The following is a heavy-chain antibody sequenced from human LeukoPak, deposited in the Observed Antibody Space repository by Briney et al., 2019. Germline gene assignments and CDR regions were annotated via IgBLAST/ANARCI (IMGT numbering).Heavy chain of an antibody. CDR2: ISSRSGTI. Sequence: GSLRLSCVASGLTFTSYSMNWVRQAPGKGLEWVSYISSRSGTIQYADSVKGRFTISRDNAKNSLYLQMNSLRAEDTALYYCAREYYDSSGYYSFDYWGQGTLVTVSS. J-gene: IGHJ4*02. D-gene: IGHD3-22*01. CDR3: AREYYDSSGYYSFDY. CDR1: GLTFTSYS. V-gene: IGHV3-48*04.